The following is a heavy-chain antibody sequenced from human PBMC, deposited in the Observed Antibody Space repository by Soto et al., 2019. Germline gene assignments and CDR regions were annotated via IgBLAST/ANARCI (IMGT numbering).Heavy chain of an antibody. CDR3: AKDSLATMGAAGTIYYYYGMDV. J-gene: IGHJ6*02. CDR2: ISWDGGST. D-gene: IGHD6-13*01. Sequence: HPGGSLRLSCAASGFTFDDYTMHWVRQAPGKGLEWVSLISWDGGSTYYADSVKGRFTISRDNSKNSLYLQMNSLRTEDTALYYCAKDSLATMGAAGTIYYYYGMDVWGQGTTVTVSS. CDR1: GFTFDDYT. V-gene: IGHV3-43*01.